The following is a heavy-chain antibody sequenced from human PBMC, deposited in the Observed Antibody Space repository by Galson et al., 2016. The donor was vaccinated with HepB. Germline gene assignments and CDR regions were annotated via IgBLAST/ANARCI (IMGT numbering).Heavy chain of an antibody. V-gene: IGHV1-18*04. CDR1: GYAFGTYG. Sequence: SVKVSCKASGYAFGTYGISWVRRTPGHGLEWIGWISNYNGRTKYAQKFQGRVSMATETSTNTASMDLRSLTFDDTAVYYCARTHANNALWSSQLDVWGQGSLVTVSS. CDR2: ISNYNGRT. J-gene: IGHJ4*02. D-gene: IGHD1/OR15-1a*01. CDR3: ARTHANNALWSSQLDV.